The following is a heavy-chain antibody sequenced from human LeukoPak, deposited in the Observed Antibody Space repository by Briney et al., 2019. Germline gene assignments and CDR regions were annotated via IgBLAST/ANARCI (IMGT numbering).Heavy chain of an antibody. Sequence: SETLSLTCTVSGGSISSYYWSWIRQPPGKGLEWIWYIYYSGSTNYNPSLKSRVTISVDTSKNQFSLKLSSVTAADTAVYYCAREVVVPAANHYYYYMDVWGKGTTVTVSS. V-gene: IGHV4-59*01. CDR3: AREVVVPAANHYYYYMDV. CDR1: GGSISSYY. CDR2: IYYSGST. J-gene: IGHJ6*03. D-gene: IGHD2-2*01.